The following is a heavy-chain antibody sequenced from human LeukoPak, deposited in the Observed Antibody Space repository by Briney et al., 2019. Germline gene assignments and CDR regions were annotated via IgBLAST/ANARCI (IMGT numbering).Heavy chain of an antibody. V-gene: IGHV4-34*01. D-gene: IGHD3-10*01. CDR1: GGPFSGYS. CDR2: INHSGST. CDR3: AENYFGSGSYSY. Sequence: SETLSPTCAVYGGPFSGYSWSWIRQPPGKGLEWVGEINHSGSTNYNSSLKSRVTISVDTSKNQFSLKLTSVTAADTAVYFCAENYFGSGSYSYWGQGTLVTVSS. J-gene: IGHJ4*02.